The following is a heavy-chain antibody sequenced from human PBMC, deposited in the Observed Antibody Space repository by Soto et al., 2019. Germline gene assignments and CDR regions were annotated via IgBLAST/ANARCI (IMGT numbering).Heavy chain of an antibody. CDR3: ARLFCSSSTCDSWFDP. J-gene: IGHJ5*02. CDR1: GYTFTTFW. D-gene: IGHD2-2*01. V-gene: IGHV5-10-1*01. Sequence: GESLKISCTGFGYTFTTFWISWVRQMPGRGLEWMGRIDPRDSYTNYSPSFQGHVTISADKSISTAYLQWGSLKASDTAMYYCARLFCSSSTCDSWFDPWGQGTLVTVSS. CDR2: IDPRDSYT.